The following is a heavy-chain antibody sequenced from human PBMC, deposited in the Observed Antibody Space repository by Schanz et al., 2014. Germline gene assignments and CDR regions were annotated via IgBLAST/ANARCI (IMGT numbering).Heavy chain of an antibody. V-gene: IGHV3-48*04. D-gene: IGHD5-12*01. J-gene: IGHJ6*03. CDR2: ISNSGYTI. CDR1: GFVFRTFA. Sequence: EVQLLESGGTVVQPGGSLRVSCAASGFVFRTFAMYWVRQAPGKGLEWGSYISNSGYTIYYADSVKGRFTISRDNAKNSLYRQMNSLRAEDTAVYYCARVDSGYDTHLYYYYYYMDVWGKGTTVTVSS. CDR3: ARVDSGYDTHLYYYYYYMDV.